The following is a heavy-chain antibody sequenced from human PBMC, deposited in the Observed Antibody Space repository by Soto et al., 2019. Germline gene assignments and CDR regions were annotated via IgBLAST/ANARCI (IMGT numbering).Heavy chain of an antibody. D-gene: IGHD2-2*01. CDR3: ARVSWISTSCYAYYYYGMDV. CDR2: IYYSGST. V-gene: IGHV4-31*03. CDR1: GGSISSGGYY. Sequence: QVQLQESGPGLVKPSQTLSLTCTVSGGSISSGGYYWSWIRQHPGKGLEWIGYIYYSGSTFYNPSLKSRVTISVDTSKNQSSLKLSSVTAADTAVYYCARVSWISTSCYAYYYYGMDVWGQGTTVTVSS. J-gene: IGHJ6*02.